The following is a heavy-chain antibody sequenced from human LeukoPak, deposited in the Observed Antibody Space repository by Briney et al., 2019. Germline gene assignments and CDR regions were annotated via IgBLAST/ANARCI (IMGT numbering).Heavy chain of an antibody. V-gene: IGHV4-39*01. J-gene: IGHJ3*02. CDR2: LYNSGSI. CDR3: ATIEASDYFDI. Sequence: SETLSLTCTVSGGSISSSTHYWGWIRQSPGKGLEWIGSLYNSGSISYNPSLSSRVTINVDTSKNQFSLNFNCVSTADTALYFFATIEASDYFDIWGQGTMVTVSS. CDR1: GGSISSSTHY. D-gene: IGHD3-22*01.